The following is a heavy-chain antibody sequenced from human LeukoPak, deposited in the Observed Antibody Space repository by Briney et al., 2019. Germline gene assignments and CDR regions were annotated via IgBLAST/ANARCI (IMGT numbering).Heavy chain of an antibody. D-gene: IGHD4-11*01. CDR3: ARGTVGGNDYYYMDV. J-gene: IGHJ6*03. V-gene: IGHV1-18*01. CDR1: LYTFTSYG. Sequence: ASVKVSCKASLYTFTSYGINWVRPAPGQGVEWMGWISGSTGNRKNEQKIQGRVTLTTDTSTRTAYMELRSLRSDDTAVYYCARGTVGGNDYYYMDVWGKGTTVTVSS. CDR2: ISGSTGNR.